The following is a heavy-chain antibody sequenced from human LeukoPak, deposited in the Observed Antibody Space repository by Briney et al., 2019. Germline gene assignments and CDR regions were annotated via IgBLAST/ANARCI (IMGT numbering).Heavy chain of an antibody. CDR2: IWYDGSNK. V-gene: IGHV3-33*01. Sequence: GGSLRLSCAASGFTFSHNGMHWVRQAPGKGLDWVAVIWYDGSNKYYADSVKGRFTISRDNSKNTVSLEMNSLRAEDTAVYYCARWGDGKMFDYWGQGVLVTVSS. D-gene: IGHD3-16*01. J-gene: IGHJ4*02. CDR1: GFTFSHNG. CDR3: ARWGDGKMFDY.